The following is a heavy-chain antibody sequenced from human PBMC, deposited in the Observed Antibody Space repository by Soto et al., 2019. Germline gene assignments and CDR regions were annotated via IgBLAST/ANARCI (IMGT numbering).Heavy chain of an antibody. CDR3: ARTPDI. CDR1: GGSISSNIYY. V-gene: IGHV4-39*07. Sequence: SETLSLTCSVSGGSISSNIYYWGWIRQPPGKGLEWIGYIYHSGSTYYNPSLKSRVTISVDRSKNQFSLKLSSVTAADTAVYYCARTPDIWGQGTMVTVS. J-gene: IGHJ3*02. CDR2: IYHSGST.